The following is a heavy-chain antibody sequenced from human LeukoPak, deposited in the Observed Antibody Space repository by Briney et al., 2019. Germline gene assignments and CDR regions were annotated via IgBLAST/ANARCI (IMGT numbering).Heavy chain of an antibody. CDR3: AKYSHDSSGSYDY. Sequence: HAGGSLRLSCAASGFVFSSYGMSWVRQAPGKGLEWVPAISGSGGGGSTYYADSVKGRFTISRDNSENTLYLRMNSLRAEDTAVYYCAKYSHDSSGSYDYWGQGTLVTVSS. J-gene: IGHJ4*02. D-gene: IGHD3-22*01. V-gene: IGHV3-23*01. CDR2: ISGSGGGGST. CDR1: GFVFSSYG.